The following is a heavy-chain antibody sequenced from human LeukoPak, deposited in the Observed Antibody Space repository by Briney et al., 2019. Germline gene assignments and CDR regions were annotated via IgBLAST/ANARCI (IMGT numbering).Heavy chain of an antibody. CDR3: AREAGAGYSYGNFDY. Sequence: ASVKVSCKASGYTFTGYYMHWVRQAPGQGLEWMGWINPNSGGTNYAQKFQGRVTMTRDTSISTAYMELSRLRSDDTAVYYCAREAGAGYSYGNFDYWGQGTLVTVSS. CDR1: GYTFTGYY. CDR2: INPNSGGT. D-gene: IGHD5-18*01. J-gene: IGHJ4*02. V-gene: IGHV1-2*02.